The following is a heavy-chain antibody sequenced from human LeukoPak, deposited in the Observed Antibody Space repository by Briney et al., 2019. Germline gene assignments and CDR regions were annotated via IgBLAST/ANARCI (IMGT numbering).Heavy chain of an antibody. V-gene: IGHV1-2*02. CDR1: GYTFTGYY. J-gene: IGHJ6*03. Sequence: ASVKVSCKASGYTFTGYYMHWVRQAPGQGLEWMGWINPNSGGTNYAQKFQGRVTMTRDTSISTAYMELSRLRSDDTAVYYCARNWNSRYYYYMDVWGKGTTVTISS. CDR2: INPNSGGT. CDR3: ARNWNSRYYYYMDV. D-gene: IGHD1-7*01.